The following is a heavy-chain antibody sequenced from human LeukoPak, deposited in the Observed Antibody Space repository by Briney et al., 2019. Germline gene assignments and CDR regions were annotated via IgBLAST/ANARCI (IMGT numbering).Heavy chain of an antibody. CDR3: AQPRSSGWQLDY. Sequence: GASVKVSCKASGGTFSSYAISWVRQAPGQGLEWMGRIIPIFGTANYAQKFQGRVTITTDESTSTAYMELSSLRSEDTAVYYCAQPRSSGWQLDYWGQGTLVTVSS. J-gene: IGHJ4*02. CDR2: IIPIFGTA. V-gene: IGHV1-69*05. D-gene: IGHD6-19*01. CDR1: GGTFSSYA.